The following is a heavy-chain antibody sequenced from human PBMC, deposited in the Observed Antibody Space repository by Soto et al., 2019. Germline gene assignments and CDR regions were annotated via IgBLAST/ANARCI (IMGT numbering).Heavy chain of an antibody. CDR3: ARGGCSSTSCFLFDY. CDR2: ISSSSTSI. D-gene: IGHD2-2*01. CDR1: GFTFNSYS. J-gene: IGHJ4*02. V-gene: IGHV3-21*01. Sequence: LRLSCAASGFTFNSYSMNWVRQAPGKGLEWVSSISSSSTSIYYADSVKGRFTISRDNAKNSLYLQMNSLRDEDTAVYYCARGGCSSTSCFLFDYWAQGTLVTVSS.